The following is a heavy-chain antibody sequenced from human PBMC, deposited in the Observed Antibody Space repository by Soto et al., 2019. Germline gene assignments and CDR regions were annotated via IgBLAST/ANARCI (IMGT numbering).Heavy chain of an antibody. CDR1: GGTFSSYA. D-gene: IGHD6-6*01. V-gene: IGHV1-69*13. CDR2: IIPIFGTA. Sequence: PSVKVSCKASGGTFSSYAISWVRQAPGQGLEWMGGIIPIFGTANYAQKFQGRVTITADESTSTAYMELSSLRSEDTAVYYCARETMYSSSSEAYYYYYGMDVWGQGTTVTVSS. J-gene: IGHJ6*02. CDR3: ARETMYSSSSEAYYYYYGMDV.